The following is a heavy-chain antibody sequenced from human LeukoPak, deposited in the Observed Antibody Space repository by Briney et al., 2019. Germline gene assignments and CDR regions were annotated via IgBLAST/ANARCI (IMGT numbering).Heavy chain of an antibody. Sequence: PGGSLRLSCAASGFTFSSYAMSWVRQAPGKGLEWVSGISGGGGSTYYPDSMQGRFTISRDNSKNTLYLQMNSLRAEDTAVYYCAKGPHKTRYGSGSYSPFDYWGQGTLVTVSS. V-gene: IGHV3-23*01. J-gene: IGHJ4*02. CDR3: AKGPHKTRYGSGSYSPFDY. CDR2: ISGGGGST. D-gene: IGHD3-10*01. CDR1: GFTFSSYA.